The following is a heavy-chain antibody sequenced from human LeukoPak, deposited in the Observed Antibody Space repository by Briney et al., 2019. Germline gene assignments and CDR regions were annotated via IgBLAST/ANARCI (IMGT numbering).Heavy chain of an antibody. CDR3: AKGTYDILTGSPLY. CDR2: ISGSGGST. D-gene: IGHD3-9*01. J-gene: IGHJ4*02. Sequence: GGSLRLSCAASGFTFSSYWMSWVRQAPGKGLEWVSAISGSGGSTYYADSVKGRFTISRDNSKNTLYLQMNSLRAEDTAVYYCAKGTYDILTGSPLYWGQGTLVTVSS. CDR1: GFTFSSYW. V-gene: IGHV3-23*01.